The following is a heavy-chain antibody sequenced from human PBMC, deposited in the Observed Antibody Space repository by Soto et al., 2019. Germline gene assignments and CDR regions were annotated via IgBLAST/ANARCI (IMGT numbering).Heavy chain of an antibody. CDR2: IFSSGST. V-gene: IGHV4-31*03. J-gene: IGHJ5*02. CDR3: ARYILFGGRRSWFEP. D-gene: IGHD2-15*01. CDR1: GGSISNGTYY. Sequence: QVQLQESGPGLVKPSQTLSLTCTVSGGSISNGTYYWSWIRQHPGKGLEWIGHIFSSGSTSYNPSLESRLTISVDTSKNQFSLRLNSVTAADTAVYYCARYILFGGRRSWFEPWGQGTLVTVSS.